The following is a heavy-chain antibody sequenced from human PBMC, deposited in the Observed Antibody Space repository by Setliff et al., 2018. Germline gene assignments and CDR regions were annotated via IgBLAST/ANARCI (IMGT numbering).Heavy chain of an antibody. J-gene: IGHJ4*02. Sequence: AGGSLRLSCEASGFSFREYYMSWIRQAPGKGLEWVSYISVSGTYIDYADSVKGRFTISRDNAKNTLYLQISRLGVEDTAVYYCARDKDKDFDFWGQGTLVTVSS. CDR1: GFSFREYY. CDR2: ISVSGTYI. V-gene: IGHV3-11*05. CDR3: ARDKDKDFDF.